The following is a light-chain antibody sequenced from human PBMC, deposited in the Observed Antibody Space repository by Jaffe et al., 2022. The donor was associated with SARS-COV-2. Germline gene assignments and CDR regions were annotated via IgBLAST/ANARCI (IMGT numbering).Light chain of an antibody. CDR1: SSDVGGYHS. Sequence: QSALTQPRSVSGSPGQSVTISCTGTSSDVGGYHSVSWYQQHPGKAPKVMIYDVSKRPSGVPDRFSGSKSGNTASLTISGLQAEDEADYYCCSHAGSYTFRFGGGTKLTVL. CDR2: DVS. V-gene: IGLV2-11*01. J-gene: IGLJ2*01. CDR3: CSHAGSYTFR.